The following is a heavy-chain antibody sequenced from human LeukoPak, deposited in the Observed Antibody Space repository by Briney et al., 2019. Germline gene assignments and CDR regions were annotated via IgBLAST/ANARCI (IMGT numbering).Heavy chain of an antibody. CDR1: GGSFSGYY. CDR3: ARLGPYGMNV. Sequence: SETLSLTCAVYGGSFSGYYWSWIRQPPGKGLEWIGEINHSGSTNYNPSLKSRVTISVDTSKNQFSLKLTSVTAADTAVYYCARLGPYGMNVWGQGTTVTVSS. J-gene: IGHJ6*02. V-gene: IGHV4-34*01. CDR2: INHSGST. D-gene: IGHD7-27*01.